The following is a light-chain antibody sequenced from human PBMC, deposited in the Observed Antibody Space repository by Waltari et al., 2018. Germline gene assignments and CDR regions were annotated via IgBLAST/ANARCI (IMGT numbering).Light chain of an antibody. CDR2: GAS. V-gene: IGKV3-20*01. J-gene: IGKJ1*01. CDR3: QQYGSSPRT. Sequence: EIVLTQSPGTLSMSPGERATLSCRASQSVSSTYLAWYQQKPGQAPRRLIYGASSRATGIPDRFSGSGSGTDFTLTISRLEPEDLAVYYCQQYGSSPRTFGQGTKVEIK. CDR1: QSVSSTY.